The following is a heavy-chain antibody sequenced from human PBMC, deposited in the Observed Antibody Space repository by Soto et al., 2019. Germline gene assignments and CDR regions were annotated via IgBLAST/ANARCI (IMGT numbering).Heavy chain of an antibody. CDR2: ISGSSGSI. D-gene: IGHD2-15*01. V-gene: IGHV3-9*01. CDR1: GFSITTYA. Sequence: GGSLRLSCVASGFSITTYAMSWVRQGPGKGLEWVADISGSSGSICYADSVKGRFTISRDNAKNSLYLQMNSLRAEDTTLYYCAKDIHRRRIVVVVAAPLSHWGQGTLVTVSS. J-gene: IGHJ4*02. CDR3: AKDIHRRRIVVVVAAPLSH.